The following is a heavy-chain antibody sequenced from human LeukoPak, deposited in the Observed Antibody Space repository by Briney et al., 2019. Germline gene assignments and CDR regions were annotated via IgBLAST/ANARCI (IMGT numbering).Heavy chain of an antibody. D-gene: IGHD3-22*01. CDR2: ISWNSGSI. CDR3: AKGDDSSGYSSPTD. J-gene: IGHJ4*02. V-gene: IGHV3-9*01. CDR1: GFTFDDYA. Sequence: GGSLRLSCAASGFTFDDYAMHWVRQAPGKGLEWVSSISWNSGSIGYPDSVKGRFTISRDNAKNSLYPQMNSLRVEDTALYYCAKGDDSSGYSSPTDWGQGTLVTVSS.